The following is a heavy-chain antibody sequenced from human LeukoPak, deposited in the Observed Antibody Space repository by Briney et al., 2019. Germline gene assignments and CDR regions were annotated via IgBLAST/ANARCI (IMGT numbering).Heavy chain of an antibody. J-gene: IGHJ4*02. D-gene: IGHD3-10*01. CDR2: ISYDGSNK. CDR3: ASGVSLTLFDL. Sequence: MMFSCSASEFTFSSYGMHWFRQDPARGLEGWAVISYDGSNKYYTHSVKGRFTISMDNAKNSFSLQMNSLTAEDTAVYYCASGVSLTLFDLWGLGTLVTVSS. V-gene: IGHV3-30*03. CDR1: EFTFSSYG.